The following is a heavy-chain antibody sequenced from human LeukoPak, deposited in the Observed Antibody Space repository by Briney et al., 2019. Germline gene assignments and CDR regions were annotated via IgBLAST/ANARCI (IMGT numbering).Heavy chain of an antibody. CDR1: GYTFTGYY. D-gene: IGHD3-22*01. CDR3: ARARGYYDSSGYRGFFDY. Sequence: ASVKVSCKASGYTFTGYYMHWVRQAPGQGLEWMGWINPNSGGTNYAQKLQGRVSMTTDTSTSTAYMDLRSLGSDDTAAYYCARARGYYDSSGYRGFFDYWGQGTLVTVSS. V-gene: IGHV1-2*02. CDR2: INPNSGGT. J-gene: IGHJ4*02.